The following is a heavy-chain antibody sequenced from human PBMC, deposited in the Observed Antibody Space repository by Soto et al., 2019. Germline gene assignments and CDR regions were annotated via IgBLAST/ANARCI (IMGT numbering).Heavy chain of an antibody. CDR1: GFTFSSYA. CDR2: ISGSGGST. Sequence: GGSLRLSCAASGFTFSSYAMSWVRQAPGKGLEWVSAISGSGGSTYYADSVKGRFTISRDNSKNKLYLQMNSLRAEDTAVYYCAKDLLRPIAAAGVFDYWGQGTLVTVSS. V-gene: IGHV3-23*01. J-gene: IGHJ4*02. D-gene: IGHD6-13*01. CDR3: AKDLLRPIAAAGVFDY.